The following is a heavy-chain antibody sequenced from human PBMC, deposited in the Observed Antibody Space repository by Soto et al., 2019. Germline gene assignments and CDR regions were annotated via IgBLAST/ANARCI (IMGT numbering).Heavy chain of an antibody. V-gene: IGHV4-31*03. D-gene: IGHD3-10*01. CDR1: GGAISSDDFF. CDR2: IYHSGTT. J-gene: IGHJ6*02. CDR3: ARDEDHGSGRSGGMYV. Sequence: QVQLQESGPGLVKPSEHLSLSCNVSGGAISSDDFFWSWVRQHLARGLEWRGYIYHSGTTYYNPSLQRRSTISVDTSKNQFSLKLRAVTAADTAVYFCARDEDHGSGRSGGMYVWGQGTAVTVS.